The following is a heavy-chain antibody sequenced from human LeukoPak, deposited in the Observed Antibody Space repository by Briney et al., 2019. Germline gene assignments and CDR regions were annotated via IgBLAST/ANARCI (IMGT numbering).Heavy chain of an antibody. V-gene: IGHV3-7*01. CDR3: AKGPLRGTAAAIDY. CDR2: IKDDGSEE. Sequence: GGSLRLSCAASGFNFNNYWMSWLRQAPGKGLEWVANIKDDGSEEYYVDSVKGRFTISRDISTDTLWLQMDSLRTEDTAVYYCAKGPLRGTAAAIDYWGQGTLVTVSS. J-gene: IGHJ4*02. D-gene: IGHD2-2*01. CDR1: GFNFNNYW.